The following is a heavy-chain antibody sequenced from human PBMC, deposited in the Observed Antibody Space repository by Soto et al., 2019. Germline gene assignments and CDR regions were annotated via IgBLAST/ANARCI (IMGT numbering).Heavy chain of an antibody. V-gene: IGHV1-2*04. D-gene: IGHD1-26*01. CDR1: GDTFTGYY. J-gene: IGHJ6*03. CDR3: ARESGGATATLDYYYFYMDV. CDR2: INPNSGVT. Sequence: QVQLVQSGAEVKKPGASVTVSCRASGDTFTGYYMHWVRQAPGPGLEWMGWINPNSGVTKYAQKFQGWVTMTRDTSIRTVYMQLSRLRSDDTAVYYCARESGGATATLDYYYFYMDVWGTGTTVTVSS.